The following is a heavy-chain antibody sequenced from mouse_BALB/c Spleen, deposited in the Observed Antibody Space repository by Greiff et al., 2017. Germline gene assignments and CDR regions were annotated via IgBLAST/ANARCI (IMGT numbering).Heavy chain of an antibody. J-gene: IGHJ2*01. CDR3: ARGLLRDY. Sequence: EVMLVESGGGLVQPGGSLRLSCATSGFTFTDYYMSWVRQPPGKALEWLGFIRNKANGYTTEYSASVKGRFTISRDNSQSILYLQMNTLRAEDSATYYCARGLLRDYWGQGTTLTVSS. V-gene: IGHV7-3*02. D-gene: IGHD1-1*01. CDR1: GFTFTDYY. CDR2: IRNKANGYTT.